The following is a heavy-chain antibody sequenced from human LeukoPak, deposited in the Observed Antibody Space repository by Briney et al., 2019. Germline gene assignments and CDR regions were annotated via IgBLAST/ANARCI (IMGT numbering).Heavy chain of an antibody. D-gene: IGHD1-26*01. CDR2: IYPGDSDT. CDR1: GYSFTNYW. Sequence: GESLKISCKGSGYSFTNYWIGWVRQMPGKGLGWMGIIYPGDSDTRYSPSFQGQVTMSADKSIFTADLQWSSLKASDTAMYYCATLRNSGFDYWGQGTLVTVSS. CDR3: ATLRNSGFDY. J-gene: IGHJ4*02. V-gene: IGHV5-51*01.